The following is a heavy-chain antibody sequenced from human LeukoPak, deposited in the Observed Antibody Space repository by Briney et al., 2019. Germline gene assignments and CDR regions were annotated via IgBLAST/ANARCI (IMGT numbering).Heavy chain of an antibody. D-gene: IGHD4-23*01. J-gene: IGHJ4*02. CDR1: GGSIGSYY. CDR2: IHNSGAT. Sequence: KPSETLSLTCTVSGGSIGSYYWSWIRQSPGKGLDWIGYIHNSGATSYNPSLKSRVTISVDSSKNQFSLKLGSVTASDTAVHYCARQRNDVGGFYIDYWGQGTLVTISS. V-gene: IGHV4-59*08. CDR3: ARQRNDVGGFYIDY.